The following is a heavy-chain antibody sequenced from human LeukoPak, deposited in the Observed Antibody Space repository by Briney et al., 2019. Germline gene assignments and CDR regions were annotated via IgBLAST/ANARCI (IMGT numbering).Heavy chain of an antibody. J-gene: IGHJ6*03. CDR2: IIPIFGTA. D-gene: IGHD2-2*01. V-gene: IGHV1-69*01. CDR1: GGTFSSYA. Sequence: ASVKVSCKASGGTFSSYAISWVRQAPGKGLEWMGGIIPIFGTANYAQKFQGRVTIAADESTSTAYMGLSSLRSEDTTVYYCASVYCSSTSCYSSRYYYYMDVWGKGTTVTVSS. CDR3: ASVYCSSTSCYSSRYYYYMDV.